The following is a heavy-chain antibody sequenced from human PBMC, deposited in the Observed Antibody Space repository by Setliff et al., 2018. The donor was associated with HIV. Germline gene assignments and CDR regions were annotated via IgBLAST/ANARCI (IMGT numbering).Heavy chain of an antibody. CDR1: GYTFTNYY. Sequence: ASVKVSCKASGYTFTNYYVHWVRQAPGQGLEWMGIINPSGGSTTYAQKFQGRVTMTRDTPISTAYMEIKKLTSDDTAVYYCARDNRTGYSGGWPLDYWGQGTVVTVSS. D-gene: IGHD5-12*01. V-gene: IGHV1-46*01. CDR3: ARDNRTGYSGGWPLDY. CDR2: INPSGGST. J-gene: IGHJ4*02.